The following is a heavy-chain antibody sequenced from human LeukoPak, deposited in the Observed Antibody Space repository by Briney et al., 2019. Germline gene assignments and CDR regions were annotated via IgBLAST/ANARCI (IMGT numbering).Heavy chain of an antibody. D-gene: IGHD4-17*01. V-gene: IGHV1-18*01. CDR3: VRTLTPYGDLGY. Sequence: ASVKVSCKASGYTFTSYGISWVRQAPGQGLEWMGWISAYNGNTNYAQKLQGRVTMTTDTSTSTAYMELRSLRSDDTAVYYCVRTLTPYGDLGYWGQGTLVTVSS. CDR2: ISAYNGNT. CDR1: GYTFTSYG. J-gene: IGHJ4*02.